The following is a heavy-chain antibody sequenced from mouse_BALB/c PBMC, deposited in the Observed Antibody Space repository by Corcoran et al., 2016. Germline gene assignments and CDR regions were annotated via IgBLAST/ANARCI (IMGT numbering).Heavy chain of an antibody. CDR2: IDPANDNT. J-gene: IGHJ4*01. Sequence: EVQLQQSGAELVKPGASVKLSCTASGFNIKDTYMHWVKQRPEQCLEWIGRIDPANDNTKYDPKFQAKAAITADPFSNTAYLQLSSLTSEDTAVYCCGRYLWSQPIDFWGQGPSFTVSS. CDR3: GRYLWSQPIDF. D-gene: IGHD1-1*02. CDR1: GFNIKDTY. V-gene: IGHV14-3*02.